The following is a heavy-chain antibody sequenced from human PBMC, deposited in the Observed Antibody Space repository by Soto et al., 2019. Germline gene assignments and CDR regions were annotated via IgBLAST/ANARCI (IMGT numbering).Heavy chain of an antibody. CDR3: ARAPRVSGSSQTRPDF. CDR2: ISQSGNT. Sequence: LSLTCSIYSGSFSGYYWSWTRQPPGKGLEWIGEISQSGNTNYSPSLKSRVSISIDMSKKQFSLNLASVSAADTAVYYCARAPRVSGSSQTRPDFWGQGTLVTVSS. D-gene: IGHD6-6*01. V-gene: IGHV4-34*01. J-gene: IGHJ4*02. CDR1: SGSFSGYY.